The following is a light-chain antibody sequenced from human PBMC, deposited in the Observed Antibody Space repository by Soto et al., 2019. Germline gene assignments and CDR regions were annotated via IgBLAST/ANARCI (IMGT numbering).Light chain of an antibody. CDR2: AAS. V-gene: IGKV3-15*01. CDR1: QSITSN. Sequence: EIVMRQSPATLSVSPGPRATLSCRASQSITSNLAWYQQRPGQAPRLLIYAASTRATGVPGRFSGSGSGTEFTLTITSLEPEDFAVYSCQQRSNWQVTFGQGTRLEIK. CDR3: QQRSNWQVT. J-gene: IGKJ5*01.